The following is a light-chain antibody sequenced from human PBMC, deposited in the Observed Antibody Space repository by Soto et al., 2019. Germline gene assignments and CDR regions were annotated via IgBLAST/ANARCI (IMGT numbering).Light chain of an antibody. CDR2: WAS. CDR3: HQYYSAPWT. J-gene: IGKJ1*01. Sequence: DIVMTQSPDSLAVSLGERATINCKSSQSVFHSSSDKNFLTWYQQKPGQPPKLLMYWASTRESGVPDRFSGNASGTDFTLTISSLQAEDVAVYYCHQYYSAPWTFGHGTKVEIK. CDR1: QSVFHSSSDKNF. V-gene: IGKV4-1*01.